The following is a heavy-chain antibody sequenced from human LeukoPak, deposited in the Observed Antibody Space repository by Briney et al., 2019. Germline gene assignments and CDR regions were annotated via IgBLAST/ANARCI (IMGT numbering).Heavy chain of an antibody. J-gene: IGHJ4*02. CDR2: IYTSGST. CDR3: ARETYYDFWRGYYFDY. D-gene: IGHD3-3*01. V-gene: IGHV4-61*02. Sequence: SQTLSLTCTVSGGSISSGSYYWSWIRQPAGKGLEWIGRIYTSGSTNYNPSLKSRVTISVDTSQNQFSLKLSSVTAADTAVYYCARETYYDFWRGYYFDYWGQRTLVTVSS. CDR1: GGSISSGSYY.